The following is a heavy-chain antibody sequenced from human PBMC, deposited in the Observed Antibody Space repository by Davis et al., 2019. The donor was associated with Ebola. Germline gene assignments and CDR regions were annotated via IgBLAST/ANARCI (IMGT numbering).Heavy chain of an antibody. CDR1: GYTFTGYN. CDR3: ARVPHYYYERGAYHWYFDL. D-gene: IGHD3-22*01. Sequence: ASVKVSCKASGYTFTGYNIHWVRQAPGHGLEWMGRIISNSGDTNYAQNFQGRVTMTRDTSISTAYMELSRLTSDDTAVYYCARVPHYYYERGAYHWYFDLWGRGTLVTVSS. V-gene: IGHV1-2*06. CDR2: IISNSGDT. J-gene: IGHJ2*01.